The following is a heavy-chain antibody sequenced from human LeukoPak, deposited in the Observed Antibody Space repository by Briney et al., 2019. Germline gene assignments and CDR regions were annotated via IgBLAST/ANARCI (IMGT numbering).Heavy chain of an antibody. CDR1: GFTFSNYW. CDR2: IKTDGSGA. D-gene: IGHD1-26*01. Sequence: PGGSLRLSCAASGFTFSNYWMHWVRQAPGKGLVWVSRIKTDGSGAGYADSVKGRFTISRDKAKNSVHLQMNSLRAEDTAVYYCARDPVGYYYAMDVWGQGTTVTVSS. CDR3: ARDPVGYYYAMDV. V-gene: IGHV3-74*01. J-gene: IGHJ6*02.